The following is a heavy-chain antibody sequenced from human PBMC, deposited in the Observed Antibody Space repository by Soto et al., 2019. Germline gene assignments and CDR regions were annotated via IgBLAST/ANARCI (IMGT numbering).Heavy chain of an antibody. D-gene: IGHD3-16*01. Sequence: QLHLVESGGGVVQPGTSLRLSCGASGFRLKSFVMHWVRQAPGQGLEWVAFTSYDGSHTDYGDSVKGRFTVSRDNAQNPLLLPMDFPGAEDTSLWYCARGGTRGGFDLWGQGTLVSVSS. CDR1: GFRLKSFV. CDR2: TSYDGSHT. CDR3: ARGGTRGGFDL. J-gene: IGHJ4*02. V-gene: IGHV3-30*19.